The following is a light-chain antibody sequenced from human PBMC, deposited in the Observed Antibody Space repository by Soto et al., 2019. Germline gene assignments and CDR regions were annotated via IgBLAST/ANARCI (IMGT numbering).Light chain of an antibody. Sequence: EIVLTQSPGTLSLSPGERATLSCRASQSVSDNYLGWYQQKPGQAPRLLIYGVSTRATGIPDRFSGSGSGTDFTLTITRLEPDDFAVYYCQQDGSSPRVTFGGGTKVEIK. J-gene: IGKJ4*01. CDR3: QQDGSSPRVT. CDR1: QSVSDNY. CDR2: GVS. V-gene: IGKV3-20*01.